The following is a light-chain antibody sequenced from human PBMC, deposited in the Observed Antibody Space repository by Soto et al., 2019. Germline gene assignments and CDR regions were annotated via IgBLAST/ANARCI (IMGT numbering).Light chain of an antibody. V-gene: IGLV2-8*01. CDR2: EVT. CDR1: SSDVGGYNY. Sequence: QSVLTQPPSASGSPGQSVTISCTGNSSDVGGYNYVYWYQQHPGKAPKLMIYEVTKRPSGVSDRFSGSKSGNTASLTVSRLQAEDEADYYCSSYADSNSYVFGTETKVTVL. CDR3: SSYADSNSYV. J-gene: IGLJ1*01.